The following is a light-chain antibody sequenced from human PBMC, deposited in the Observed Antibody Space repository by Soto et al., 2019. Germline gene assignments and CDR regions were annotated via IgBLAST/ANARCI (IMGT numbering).Light chain of an antibody. CDR3: QQYYHWGLS. V-gene: IGKV3D-15*01. CDR2: ASS. CDR1: QNVATN. Sequence: VMTQSPATLSVSPGEGVTLFCRASQNVATNLAWYQLKPGQAPRLLIHASSTRAAGIPGTFSGSGSGTQFSLTISSVQSEDSAVYCCQQYYHWGLSFGGGTKVEI. J-gene: IGKJ4*01.